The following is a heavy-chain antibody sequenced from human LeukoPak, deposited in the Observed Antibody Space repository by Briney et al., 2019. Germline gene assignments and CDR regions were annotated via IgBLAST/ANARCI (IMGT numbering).Heavy chain of an antibody. CDR3: ASFFLVSWNFDL. Sequence: PGGSLRLSCAASGFTFSNYWRHWVRQAPGKGLVWVSRINSDGSSTSYADSVKGRFTISRDKAKTTLYLEMNSLRAEATAVYFCASFFLVSWNFDLWGRGTLVTVSS. J-gene: IGHJ2*01. V-gene: IGHV3-74*01. CDR2: INSDGSST. CDR1: GFTFSNYW. D-gene: IGHD6-6*01.